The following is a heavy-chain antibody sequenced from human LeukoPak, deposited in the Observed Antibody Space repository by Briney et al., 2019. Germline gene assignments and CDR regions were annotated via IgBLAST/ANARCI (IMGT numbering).Heavy chain of an antibody. Sequence: GGSLRLSCAASGFTFSSYGMHWVRQAPGKGLEWVAFIQYEGTNKYYADSVKGRFTISRDNSKNTLYPQMNSLRAEDTAVYYCAREKAYGSGVTDAFDIWGQGTMVTVSS. CDR3: AREKAYGSGVTDAFDI. CDR1: GFTFSSYG. CDR2: IQYEGTNK. D-gene: IGHD3-10*01. J-gene: IGHJ3*02. V-gene: IGHV3-30*02.